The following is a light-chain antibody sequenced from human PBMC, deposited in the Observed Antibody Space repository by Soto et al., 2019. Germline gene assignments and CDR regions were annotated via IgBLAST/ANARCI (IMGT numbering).Light chain of an antibody. CDR1: QSVSSSY. CDR3: QQYGSSPGT. V-gene: IGKV3-20*01. CDR2: GAS. Sequence: EIVLTQSPGTLSLSTGDRATLSPRTSQSVSSSYLAWYQQKPGQAPRLLIYGASSRATGIPDRFSGSGSGTDFTLTISRLEPEDFAVYYCQQYGSSPGTFGQGNKVVIK. J-gene: IGKJ1*01.